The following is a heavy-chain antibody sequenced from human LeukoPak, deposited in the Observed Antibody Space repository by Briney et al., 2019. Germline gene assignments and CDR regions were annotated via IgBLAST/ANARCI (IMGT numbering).Heavy chain of an antibody. Sequence: GGSLRLSFAASGFTSSSFWMHWVRHGPGEGLVWVSRINGDGSKRSYAASVKGRFTISRDNAKNTLYLQMNSLRVEDTAVYYCARDVDESYGDFDFWGQGTWVTVSS. J-gene: IGHJ4*02. CDR1: GFTSSSFW. CDR3: ARDVDESYGDFDF. CDR2: INGDGSKR. D-gene: IGHD3-16*01. V-gene: IGHV3-74*01.